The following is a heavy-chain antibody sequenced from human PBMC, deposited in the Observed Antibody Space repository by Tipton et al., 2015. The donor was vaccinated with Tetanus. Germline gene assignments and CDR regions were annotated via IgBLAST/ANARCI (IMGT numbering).Heavy chain of an antibody. CDR1: GGSVRGGSYY. D-gene: IGHD3-3*01. Sequence: TLSLTCTVSGGSVRGGSYYWNWIRQPPGKGLEWLAYISYSGRSNSNHSLKSRITISRDPSKNQFSLKLASVTAADTAVYYCARANYDFPKKGPFDSWGQGTLVIVSS. V-gene: IGHV4-61*01. CDR2: ISYSGRS. J-gene: IGHJ4*02. CDR3: ARANYDFPKKGPFDS.